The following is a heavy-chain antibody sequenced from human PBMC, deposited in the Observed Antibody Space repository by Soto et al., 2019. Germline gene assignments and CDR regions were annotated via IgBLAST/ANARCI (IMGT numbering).Heavy chain of an antibody. CDR1: GGTFSSYA. CDR2: IIPIFGTA. D-gene: IGHD2-21*02. V-gene: IGHV1-69*13. CDR3: AGGGGVAYCGGDCYSPFDY. Sequence: GASVKVSCKASGGTFSSYAISWVRQAPGQGLEWMGGIIPIFGTANYAQKFQGRVTITADESTSTAYMELSSLRSEDTAVYYCAGGGGVAYCGGDCYSPFDYWGQGTLVTVSS. J-gene: IGHJ4*02.